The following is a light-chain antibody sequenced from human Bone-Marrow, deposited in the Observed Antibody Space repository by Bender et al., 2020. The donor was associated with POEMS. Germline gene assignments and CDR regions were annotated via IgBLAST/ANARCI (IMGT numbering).Light chain of an antibody. CDR2: DDS. CDR1: NIGSKS. V-gene: IGLV3-21*02. J-gene: IGLJ2*01. CDR3: QSWDRTTVV. Sequence: SYVLTQPPSVSVAPGQTARVTCGGRNIGSKSVHWYQQKPGQAPVPVVYDDSARPSGIPERFSGSNSGNTATLIISGTQAVDEADYYCQSWDRTTVVFGGGTKLTVL.